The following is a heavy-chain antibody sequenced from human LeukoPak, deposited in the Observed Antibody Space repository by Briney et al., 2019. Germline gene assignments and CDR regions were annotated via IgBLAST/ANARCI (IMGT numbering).Heavy chain of an antibody. D-gene: IGHD4-17*01. CDR1: GGSISSYY. Sequence: PSETLSLTCSVSGGSISSYYWSWIRQPPGKGLEWLWYIYYSGSTNYNPSLKSRVTISVDTSKNQFSLNLTSVTAADTAVYYCARSDYGDYAAYFDSWGQGTLVTVSS. V-gene: IGHV4-59*01. CDR2: IYYSGST. CDR3: ARSDYGDYAAYFDS. J-gene: IGHJ4*02.